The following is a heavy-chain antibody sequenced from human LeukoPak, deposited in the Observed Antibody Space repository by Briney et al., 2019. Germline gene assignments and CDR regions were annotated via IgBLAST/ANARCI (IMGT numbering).Heavy chain of an antibody. J-gene: IGHJ3*02. CDR1: GGSIGSTRYC. V-gene: IGHV4-39*07. D-gene: IGHD3-22*01. CDR3: ARADRSDYYSAPNAFDI. CDR2: ISYSGST. Sequence: SETLSLTCTVSGGSIGSTRYCWGWIRQPPGKGLEWIGSISYSGSTHYNPSLKSRVTISVDTSKNQFSLKLSSVTAADTAVYFCARADRSDYYSAPNAFDIWGQGTMVAVSS.